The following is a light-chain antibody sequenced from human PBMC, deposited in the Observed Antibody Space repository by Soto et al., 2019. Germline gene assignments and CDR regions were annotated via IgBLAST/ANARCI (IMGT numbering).Light chain of an antibody. CDR3: SSYTSSSTLEV. CDR2: EVS. CDR1: SSDVGGYNY. V-gene: IGLV2-14*01. Sequence: QSALTQPASVSGSPGQSITISCTGSSSDVGGYNYVSWYEQHPGKAPKLMIYEVSNRPSGVSNRFSGSKSGNTASLTISGLQAEHEADYYCSSYTSSSTLEVFGGGTKLTVL. J-gene: IGLJ3*02.